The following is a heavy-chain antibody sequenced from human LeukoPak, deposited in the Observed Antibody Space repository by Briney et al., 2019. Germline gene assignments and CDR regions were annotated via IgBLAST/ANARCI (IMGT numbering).Heavy chain of an antibody. Sequence: TGGSLRLSCTASGFIVTNNYINWVRQAPGKGLEWVSLVYSGGSTYYADSVKGRFTTSRDNSKNMVYLQMNSLGAEDTAMYYCARDPPAVLIDTYGWGQGTLVTVSS. CDR2: VYSGGST. D-gene: IGHD2-8*01. CDR3: ARDPPAVLIDTYG. V-gene: IGHV3-66*01. CDR1: GFIVTNNY. J-gene: IGHJ4*02.